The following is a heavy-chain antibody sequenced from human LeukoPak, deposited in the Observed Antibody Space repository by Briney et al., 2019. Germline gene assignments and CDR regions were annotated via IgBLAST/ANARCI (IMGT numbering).Heavy chain of an antibody. CDR1: GYTFTSYA. J-gene: IGHJ6*03. CDR3: ARGPVPYYMDV. CDR2: IIPILGIA. V-gene: IGHV1-69*04. Sequence: SVKVSCKASGYTFTSYAMHWVRQAPGQRLEWMGRIIPILGIANYAQKFQGRVTITADKSTSTAYMELSSLRSEDTAVYYCARGPVPYYMDVWGKGTTVTVSS.